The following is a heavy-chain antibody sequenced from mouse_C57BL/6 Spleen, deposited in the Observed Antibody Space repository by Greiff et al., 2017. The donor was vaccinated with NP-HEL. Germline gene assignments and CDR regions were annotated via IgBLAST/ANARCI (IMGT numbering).Heavy chain of an antibody. CDR2: IDPSDSYT. J-gene: IGHJ1*03. CDR3: ARAGNHWYFDV. CDR1: GYTFTSYW. V-gene: IGHV1-50*01. Sequence: QVQLQQPGAELVKPGASVKLSCKASGYTFTSYWMQWVKQRPGQGLEWIGEIDPSDSYTNYNQKFKGKATLTVDTSSSTAYMQPSSLTSEDSAVYYCARAGNHWYFDVWGTGTTVTVSS.